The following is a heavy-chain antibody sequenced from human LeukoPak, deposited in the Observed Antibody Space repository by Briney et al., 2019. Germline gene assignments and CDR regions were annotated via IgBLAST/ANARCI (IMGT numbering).Heavy chain of an antibody. Sequence: ASVKVSCKASGYTFTSYGISWVRQAPGQGLEWMGWISAYNGNTKYAQKLQGRVTMTTGPPTSTAYMELRSLRSDDTALYYCARAERFLEWYEDAFDIWGQGTMVTVSS. CDR1: GYTFTSYG. J-gene: IGHJ3*02. CDR2: ISAYNGNT. CDR3: ARAERFLEWYEDAFDI. D-gene: IGHD3-3*01. V-gene: IGHV1-18*01.